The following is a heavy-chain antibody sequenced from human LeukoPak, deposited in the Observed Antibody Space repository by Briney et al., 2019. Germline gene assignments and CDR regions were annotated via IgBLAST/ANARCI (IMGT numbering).Heavy chain of an antibody. CDR1: GGSIDSSNYY. J-gene: IGHJ4*02. CDR3: ARAPRDYDFWSGSFDF. D-gene: IGHD3-3*01. Sequence: SQTLSLTCTVSGGSIDSSNYYSWIRQPPGKGLEWVGYIYHSGSTYYNPSLKSRVTISVDMSKNHFSLKLNSVTAADTAVYYCARAPRDYDFWSGSFDFWGQGTLVTVSS. CDR2: IYHSGST. V-gene: IGHV4-30-2*01.